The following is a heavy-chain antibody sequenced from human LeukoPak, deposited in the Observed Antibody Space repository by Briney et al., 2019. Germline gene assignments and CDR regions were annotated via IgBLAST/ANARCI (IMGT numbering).Heavy chain of an antibody. CDR3: AGSGVASGAFDT. CDR2: IYTSGST. CDR1: GGSISSYY. Sequence: SETLSLTCTVSGGSISSYYWSWIRQPAGKGLEWIGRIYTSGSTNYNPSLKSRVTMSVDTSKNQFSLKLSSVTAADTAVYYCAGSGVASGAFDTWGQGKMVTVSS. V-gene: IGHV4-4*07. J-gene: IGHJ3*02. D-gene: IGHD1-26*01.